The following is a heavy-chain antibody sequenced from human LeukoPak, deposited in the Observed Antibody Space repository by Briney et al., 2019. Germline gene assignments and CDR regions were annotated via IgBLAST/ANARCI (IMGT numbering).Heavy chain of an antibody. D-gene: IGHD3-3*01. Sequence: GGSLRLSCAASGFTFSSFSMNWVRQAPGKGVEWVSSISSSSSYIYYADSVKGRFTISRDNSKNTLYLQMNSLRAEDTAVYYCAKDDLTYYDFWSGYPNSLDYWGQGTLVTVSS. CDR2: ISSSSSYI. J-gene: IGHJ4*02. CDR1: GFTFSSFS. V-gene: IGHV3-21*04. CDR3: AKDDLTYYDFWSGYPNSLDY.